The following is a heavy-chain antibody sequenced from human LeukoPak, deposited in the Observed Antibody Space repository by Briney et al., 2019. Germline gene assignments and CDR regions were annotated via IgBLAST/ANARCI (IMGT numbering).Heavy chain of an antibody. CDR1: GFTFSRYG. CDR2: ISNDGNDK. CDR3: ARDEYYGSSGSDAFDI. Sequence: PGGSLRLSCAASGFTFSRYGMHWVRQAPGKGLEWVAVISNDGNDKYHADSVKGRFTISRDNPRNTLYLQMNSLRTEDTAVYYCARDEYYGSSGSDAFDIWGQGTMVTVSS. D-gene: IGHD3-22*01. V-gene: IGHV3-30*19. J-gene: IGHJ3*02.